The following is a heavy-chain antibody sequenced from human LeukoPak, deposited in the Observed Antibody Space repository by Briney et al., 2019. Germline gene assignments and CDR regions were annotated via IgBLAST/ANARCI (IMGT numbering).Heavy chain of an antibody. CDR2: IIPIFGIA. CDR3: ARDLGLGYSSGWYYFDY. J-gene: IGHJ4*02. D-gene: IGHD6-19*01. Sequence: SVKVSCKASGGTFSSYAISWVRQAPGQGLEWMARIIPIFGIANYAQKFQGRVTITADKSTSTAYMELSSLRSEDTAVYYCARDLGLGYSSGWYYFDYWGQGTLVTVSS. CDR1: GGTFSSYA. V-gene: IGHV1-69*04.